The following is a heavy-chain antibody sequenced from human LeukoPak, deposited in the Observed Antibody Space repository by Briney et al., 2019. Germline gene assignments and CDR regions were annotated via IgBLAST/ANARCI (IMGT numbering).Heavy chain of an antibody. D-gene: IGHD5-18*01. Sequence: SETLSLTCAVYGGSFSGDFWSWIRQSPGKGLEWIGEINHGGSTTYNPSLQSRVTMSVDTSTNQISLKLSSVTAADTAVYYCARGRKYTSGYRVTELGSGYSDYWGQGTLVTVSS. CDR2: INHGGST. CDR1: GGSFSGDF. CDR3: ARGRKYTSGYRVTELGSGYSDY. V-gene: IGHV4-34*01. J-gene: IGHJ4*02.